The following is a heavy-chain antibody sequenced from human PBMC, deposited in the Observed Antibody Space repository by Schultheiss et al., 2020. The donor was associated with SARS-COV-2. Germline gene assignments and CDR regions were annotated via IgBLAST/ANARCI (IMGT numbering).Heavy chain of an antibody. CDR1: GYTFTGYY. D-gene: IGHD2-2*01. Sequence: ASVKVSCKASGYTFTGYYMHWVRQAPGQGLEWMGWINPNSGGTNYAQKFQGRVTMTRDTSISTAYMELSRLRSEDTAVYYCARAVVPDYYYYYYYMDVWGKGTTVTVSS. V-gene: IGHV1-2*02. CDR2: INPNSGGT. J-gene: IGHJ6*03. CDR3: ARAVVPDYYYYYYYMDV.